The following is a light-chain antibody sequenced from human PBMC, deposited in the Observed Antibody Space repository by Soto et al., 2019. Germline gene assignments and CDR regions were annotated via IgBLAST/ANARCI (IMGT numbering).Light chain of an antibody. CDR2: GTF. Sequence: IQLTQSPSSLSASVGDRVSITCRASQDIKTYLAWYQQKQGKAPKLLIAGTFTLQSGVPSRFNGSGSGTDFTLTISRLQPEDFATYSCQHLNNFPPCTFGPGTKVDLE. CDR1: QDIKTY. J-gene: IGKJ3*01. CDR3: QHLNNFPPCT. V-gene: IGKV1-9*01.